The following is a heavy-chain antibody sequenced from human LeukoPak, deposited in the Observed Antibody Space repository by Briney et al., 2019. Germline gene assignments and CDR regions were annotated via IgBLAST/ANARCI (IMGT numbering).Heavy chain of an antibody. Sequence: PGRSLRLSCAASGFTFSSYGMHWVRQAPGKGLEWVAVISYDGSNKYYADSVKGRFTISRDNSKNTLYLQMNSLRAEDTAVYYCARDENPGGYSYGLGVDYWGQGTLVTVSS. CDR1: GFTFSSYG. CDR2: ISYDGSNK. V-gene: IGHV3-30*06. D-gene: IGHD5-18*01. CDR3: ARDENPGGYSYGLGVDY. J-gene: IGHJ4*02.